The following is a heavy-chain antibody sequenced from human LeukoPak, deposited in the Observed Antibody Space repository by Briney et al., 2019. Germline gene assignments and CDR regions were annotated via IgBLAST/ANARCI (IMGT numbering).Heavy chain of an antibody. J-gene: IGHJ4*02. CDR2: ISGTGGST. CDR1: GFTFSTYA. V-gene: IGHV3-23*01. Sequence: QPGGSLRLSCAASGFTFSTYAMSWVRQAPGKGLEWVSGISGTGGSTYYADSVRGRFTISRDNSKNTLYLQMSSLRAEDTAVYYCAREPHNYYDSSGYYNYFDYWGQGTLVTVSS. CDR3: AREPHNYYDSSGYYNYFDY. D-gene: IGHD3-22*01.